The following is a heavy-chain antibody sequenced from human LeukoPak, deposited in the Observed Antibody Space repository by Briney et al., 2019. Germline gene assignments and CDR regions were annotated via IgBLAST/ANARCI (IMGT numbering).Heavy chain of an antibody. V-gene: IGHV4-59*01. J-gene: IGHJ4*02. Sequence: SETLSLTCTVSGGSISSYYWSWIRQPPGKGLEWIGYIYYSGSTNYNPSLKSRVTISVDTSKNQFSLKLSSVTAADTAVYYCARELGYCSSTSCYGPCFDYWGQGTQVTVSS. D-gene: IGHD2-2*01. CDR3: ARELGYCSSTSCYGPCFDY. CDR1: GGSISSYY. CDR2: IYYSGST.